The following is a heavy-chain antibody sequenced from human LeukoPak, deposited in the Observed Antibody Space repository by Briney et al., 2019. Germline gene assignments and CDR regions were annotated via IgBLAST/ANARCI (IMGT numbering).Heavy chain of an antibody. CDR2: ISSSSTTI. CDR1: GFTFNSCS. CDR3: ATETNYYDTSGALFDY. J-gene: IGHJ4*02. Sequence: PGGSLRLCCAASGFTFNSCSMNWVRQAPGKGLEWVSYISSSSTTIQSADSVKGRFTISRDNAKNLLYLQMNSLRAEDTAVYYCATETNYYDTSGALFDYWGQGTLVTVSS. D-gene: IGHD3-22*01. V-gene: IGHV3-48*01.